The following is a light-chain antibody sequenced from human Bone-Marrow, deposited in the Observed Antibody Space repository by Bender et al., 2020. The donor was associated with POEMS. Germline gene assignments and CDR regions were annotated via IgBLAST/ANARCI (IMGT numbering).Light chain of an antibody. J-gene: IGLJ2*01. CDR1: SRDVAAYNF. Sequence: QSALTQPASVSGSPGQSITISCTGGSRDVAAYNFVSWYQQHPGKAPKFMIYEVSKRSSGVPDRFSGSKSGNTATLTISGTQAIDEADYYCQAWDFNTVVFGGGTKLTVL. CDR3: QAWDFNTVV. V-gene: IGLV2-14*01. CDR2: EVS.